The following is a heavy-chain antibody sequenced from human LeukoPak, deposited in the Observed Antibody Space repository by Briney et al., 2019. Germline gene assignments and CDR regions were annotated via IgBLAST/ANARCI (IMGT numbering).Heavy chain of an antibody. Sequence: SVKVSCKASGGTFSSYAISWVRQAPGQGLEWMGGIIPIFGTANYAQKFQGRVTITADESTSTAYMELGSLRSEDTAVYYCARGLGSYDFWSGCDYWGQGTLVTVSS. V-gene: IGHV1-69*13. D-gene: IGHD3-3*01. CDR2: IIPIFGTA. CDR1: GGTFSSYA. CDR3: ARGLGSYDFWSGCDY. J-gene: IGHJ4*02.